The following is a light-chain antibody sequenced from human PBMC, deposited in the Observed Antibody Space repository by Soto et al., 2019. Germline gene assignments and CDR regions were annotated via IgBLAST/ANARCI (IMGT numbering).Light chain of an antibody. V-gene: IGKV3-11*01. Sequence: EIVLTQSPATLSLSPGERATLFCRASQSLSSFLAWFQQKPGQAPRLLIYDTSNRATGIPARFSGSGSGTDFTLTISSLEPEDFAGYFCQQRANWPLTFGGGTKVEIK. CDR2: DTS. CDR1: QSLSSF. CDR3: QQRANWPLT. J-gene: IGKJ4*01.